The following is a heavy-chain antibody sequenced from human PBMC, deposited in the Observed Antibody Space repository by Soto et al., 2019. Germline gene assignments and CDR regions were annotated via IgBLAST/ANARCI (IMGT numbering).Heavy chain of an antibody. D-gene: IGHD3-10*01. Sequence: QVQLVQSGAEVKKPGSSVKASCKASGGIFSTYAISWLRQAPGPGLEWMGGIIPIFGTPNYAQRFQGRVTITADESTTTSYMELSRLKSEDTAVYYCARDRDDYGSGNYYNRIDFWGQGTLVTVSS. J-gene: IGHJ4*02. CDR3: ARDRDDYGSGNYYNRIDF. V-gene: IGHV1-69*01. CDR2: IIPIFGTP. CDR1: GGIFSTYA.